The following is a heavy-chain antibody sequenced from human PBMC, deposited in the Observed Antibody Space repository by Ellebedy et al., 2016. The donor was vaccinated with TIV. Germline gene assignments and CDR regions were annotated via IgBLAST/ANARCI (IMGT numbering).Heavy chain of an antibody. CDR2: IRGSGCGT. V-gene: IGHV3-23*01. CDR3: AKAISGNYYHSFDY. Sequence: PGGSLRLSCAASAFTFSTYAMSWVRQAPGKGLDSVSLIRGSGCGTYFADSVKGRFAISRDNSKNTLYLQMNSLRAEDTAVYYCAKAISGNYYHSFDYWGQGTLVTVSS. CDR1: AFTFSTYA. D-gene: IGHD1-26*01. J-gene: IGHJ4*02.